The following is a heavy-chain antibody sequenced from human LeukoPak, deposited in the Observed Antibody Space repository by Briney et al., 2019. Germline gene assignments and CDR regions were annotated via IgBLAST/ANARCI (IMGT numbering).Heavy chain of an antibody. CDR1: GGTSSSYA. J-gene: IGHJ4*02. CDR3: ARRVGFVEIDDY. V-gene: IGHV1-69*04. D-gene: IGHD3-10*01. CDR2: IIPILGIA. Sequence: SVKVPCKASGGTSSSYAISWVRQAPGQGLEWMGRIIPILGIANYAQKFQGRVTITADKSTSTAYMELSSLRSEDTAVYYCARRVGFVEIDDYWGQGTLVTVSS.